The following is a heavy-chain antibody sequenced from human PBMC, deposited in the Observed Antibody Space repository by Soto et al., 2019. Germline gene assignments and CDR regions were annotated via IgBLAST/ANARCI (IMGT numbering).Heavy chain of an antibody. V-gene: IGHV3-73*02. Sequence: EVQLVESGGGLVQPGGSLKLSCVASGFTFSGSAMHWVRQASGKGLEWVGRIRSKANSYATAYAASVKGRFTISRDDSKNTAYLQMNSLKTEDTAVYYCTRHGPATASDDYWGQGTLVTVSS. D-gene: IGHD2-2*01. J-gene: IGHJ4*02. CDR2: IRSKANSYAT. CDR3: TRHGPATASDDY. CDR1: GFTFSGSA.